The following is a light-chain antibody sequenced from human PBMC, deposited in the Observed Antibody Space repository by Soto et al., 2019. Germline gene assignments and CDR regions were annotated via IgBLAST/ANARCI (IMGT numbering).Light chain of an antibody. V-gene: IGKV3-20*01. Sequence: EIVLTQSPATLSLSPGERATLSCRASRSFASSYLAWYQHKPGQAPRLLIYAASSRATGIPDRSIGSGSGTAFTLTISRLEPDDSAVYYCHHYDSSPPYTFGQGTKLEIK. CDR1: RSFASSY. CDR3: HHYDSSPPYT. CDR2: AAS. J-gene: IGKJ2*01.